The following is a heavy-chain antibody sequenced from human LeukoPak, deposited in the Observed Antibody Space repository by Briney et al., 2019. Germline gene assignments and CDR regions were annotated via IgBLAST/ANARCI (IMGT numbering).Heavy chain of an antibody. CDR1: GYTFTGYY. Sequence: GASVKVSCKASGYTFTGYYMHWVRQAPGQGLEWMGRINPNSGGTNYAQKFQGRVTMTRDTSISTAYMGLSRLRSDDTAVYYCARGTPLDYGGNPIGPYYYYGMDVWGQGTTVTVSS. D-gene: IGHD4-17*01. CDR2: INPNSGGT. J-gene: IGHJ6*02. CDR3: ARGTPLDYGGNPIGPYYYYGMDV. V-gene: IGHV1-2*06.